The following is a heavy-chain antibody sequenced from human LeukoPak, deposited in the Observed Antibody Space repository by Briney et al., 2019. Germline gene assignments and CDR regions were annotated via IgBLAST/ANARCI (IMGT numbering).Heavy chain of an antibody. D-gene: IGHD3-10*01. CDR2: MNPNSGNT. Sequence: ASVKVSCKASGYTFTSYDINWVRQATGQGLEWMGWMNPNSGNTGYAQKFQGRVTITRNTSISTAYMELSSLRSEDTAVYYCARTPSMVRGVIITGWFDPWGQGTLVTVSS. J-gene: IGHJ5*02. CDR1: GYTFTSYD. CDR3: ARTPSMVRGVIITGWFDP. V-gene: IGHV1-8*01.